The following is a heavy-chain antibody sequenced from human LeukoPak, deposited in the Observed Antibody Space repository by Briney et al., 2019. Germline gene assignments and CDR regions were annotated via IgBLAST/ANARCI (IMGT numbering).Heavy chain of an antibody. CDR2: IKSKTDGGTT. Sequence: GGSLRLSCAASGFTFSNAWMSWVRQAPGKGLEWVGRIKSKTDGGTTDYAAPVKGRFTISRDDSKNTLCLQMNSLKTEDTAVYYCTTRGLSGSSSWYKFSDYWGQGTLVTVSS. CDR1: GFTFSNAW. J-gene: IGHJ4*02. V-gene: IGHV3-15*01. D-gene: IGHD6-13*01. CDR3: TTRGLSGSSSWYKFSDY.